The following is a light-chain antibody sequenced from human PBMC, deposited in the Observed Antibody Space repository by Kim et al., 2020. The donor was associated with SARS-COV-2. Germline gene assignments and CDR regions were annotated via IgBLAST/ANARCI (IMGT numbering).Light chain of an antibody. CDR2: LNSDGSH. CDR3: QTWGTGLV. J-gene: IGLJ2*01. V-gene: IGLV4-69*01. Sequence: GASVKLRCTRSSGHSSYAIAWHQQQPEKGPRYLMKLNSDGSHSKGDGIPDRFSGSSSGAERYLTISSLQSEDEADYYCQTWGTGLVFGGGTQLTVL. CDR1: SGHSSYA.